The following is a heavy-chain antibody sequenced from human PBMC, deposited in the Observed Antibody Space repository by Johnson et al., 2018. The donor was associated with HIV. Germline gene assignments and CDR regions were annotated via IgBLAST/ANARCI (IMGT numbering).Heavy chain of an antibody. J-gene: IGHJ3*02. CDR1: GFIFDDHG. D-gene: IGHD1-1*01. Sequence: VQLVESGGGVVRPGGSLRLSCAASGFIFDDHGMTWVRQAPGKGLEWVSGINWNGGSIGYADSVKGRFTISSDNAKNSLYLQMNSLRAEDTGVYYCATDILFGTTRSDHDAFDTWGQGTMVTVSS. CDR3: ATDILFGTTRSDHDAFDT. CDR2: INWNGGSI. V-gene: IGHV3-20*04.